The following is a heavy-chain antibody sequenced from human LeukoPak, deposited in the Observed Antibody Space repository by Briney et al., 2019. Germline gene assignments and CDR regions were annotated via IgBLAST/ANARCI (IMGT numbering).Heavy chain of an antibody. V-gene: IGHV1-69*04. CDR2: IIPILGIA. D-gene: IGHD6-19*01. J-gene: IGHJ4*02. Sequence: SVKVSCKASGGTFSSYAISWVRQAPGQGLEWMGRIIPILGIANYVQKFQGRVTITADKSTSTAYMELSSLRSEDTAVYYCARDRAVSSGWYYWGQGTLVTVSS. CDR3: ARDRAVSSGWYY. CDR1: GGTFSSYA.